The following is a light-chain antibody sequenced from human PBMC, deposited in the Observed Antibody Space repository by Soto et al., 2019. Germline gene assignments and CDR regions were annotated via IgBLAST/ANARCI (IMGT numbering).Light chain of an antibody. Sequence: QSALTQPASVSGSPGQSITIPCTGTSGDVGGYNYVSWYQQHPGKAPKLMIYEVSNRPSGVSYRFSGSKSGNTASLTISGLQAEDEADYYCSSYTSSSTLDVIFGGGTKLTVL. CDR1: SGDVGGYNY. CDR2: EVS. J-gene: IGLJ2*01. V-gene: IGLV2-14*01. CDR3: SSYTSSSTLDVI.